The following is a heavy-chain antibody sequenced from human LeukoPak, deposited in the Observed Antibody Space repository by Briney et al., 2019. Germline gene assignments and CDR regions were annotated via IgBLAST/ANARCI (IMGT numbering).Heavy chain of an antibody. CDR2: LHHSGSI. V-gene: IGHV4-59*12. CDR3: AKDYDSSGYYYVEDYFDY. CDR1: GDSISNYY. J-gene: IGHJ4*02. Sequence: SETLSLTCTVSGDSISNYYWNWIRQPPGKGLEWIGYLHHSGSINYNPSLKSRVTISEDTSKNQFSLKLNSVTAADTAVYYCAKDYDSSGYYYVEDYFDYWGQGTLVTVSS. D-gene: IGHD3-22*01.